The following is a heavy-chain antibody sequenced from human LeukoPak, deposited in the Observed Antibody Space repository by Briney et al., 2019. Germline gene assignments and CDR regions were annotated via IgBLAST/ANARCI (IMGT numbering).Heavy chain of an antibody. V-gene: IGHV3-23*01. CDR1: GFTFSSYA. D-gene: IGHD3-22*01. CDR2: ISGSGGST. CDR3: AKDQNYDSSGYYLEDDWFDP. J-gene: IGHJ5*02. Sequence: PGGSLRLSCAASGFTFSSYAMSWVRQAPGKGLEWVSAISGSGGSTYYADSVKGRFTISRDNSKNTLYLQMNSLRAEDTAVYYCAKDQNYDSSGYYLEDDWFDPWGQGTLVTVSS.